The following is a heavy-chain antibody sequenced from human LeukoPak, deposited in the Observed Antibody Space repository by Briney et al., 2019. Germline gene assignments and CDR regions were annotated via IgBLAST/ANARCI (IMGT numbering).Heavy chain of an antibody. V-gene: IGHV4-39*07. CDR3: ARGLGEGYPDY. CDR1: GGSISSSSYY. CDR2: IYYSGST. Sequence: SETLSLTCTVSGGSISSSSYYWGWIRQPPGKGLEWIGSIYYSGSTYYNPSLKGRVTMSVDTSKNQFSLKLSSVTAADAAVYYCARGLGEGYPDYWGQGTLVTVSS. D-gene: IGHD5-24*01. J-gene: IGHJ4*02.